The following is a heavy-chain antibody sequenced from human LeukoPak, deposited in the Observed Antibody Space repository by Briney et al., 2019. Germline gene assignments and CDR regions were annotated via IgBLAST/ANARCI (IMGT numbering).Heavy chain of an antibody. CDR3: AGLRFHYFDY. CDR1: GGSISSGDYY. Sequence: SETLSLTCTVSGGSISSGDYYWSWIRQHPGTGLEWIGYIYYSGSTYYNPSLKSRVTISVDTSKNQFSLKLSSVTAADTAVYYCAGLRFHYFDYWGQGTLVTVSS. J-gene: IGHJ4*02. V-gene: IGHV4-31*03. D-gene: IGHD3-16*01. CDR2: IYYSGST.